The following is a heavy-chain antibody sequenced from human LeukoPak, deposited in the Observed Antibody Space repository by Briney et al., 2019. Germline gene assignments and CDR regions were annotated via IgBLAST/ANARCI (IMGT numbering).Heavy chain of an antibody. CDR2: ISNNGGYT. CDR1: GFTFSSSA. CDR3: ARDLGAYSYGSFYYGMDV. Sequence: SGGSLRLSCAASGFTFSSSAMSWVRQAPGKGLEWVSAISNNGGYTYYADSVKGRFTISRDNSKNTLYLQMNSLRAEDTAVYYCARDLGAYSYGSFYYGMDVWGQGTTVTVSS. V-gene: IGHV3-23*01. J-gene: IGHJ6*02. D-gene: IGHD5-18*01.